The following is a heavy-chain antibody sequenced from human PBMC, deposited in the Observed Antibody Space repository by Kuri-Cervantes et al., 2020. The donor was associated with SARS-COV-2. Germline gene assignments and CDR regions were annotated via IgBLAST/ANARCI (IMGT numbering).Heavy chain of an antibody. V-gene: IGHV3-30*04. D-gene: IGHD3-22*01. CDR2: FSFDGNNK. CDR3: AREFYYDSSGYYYGGALDY. J-gene: IGHJ4*02. CDR1: GFTFRSCA. Sequence: GESLKISCAASGFTFRSCAMHWVRQAPGKGLEWVAVFSFDGNNKFYADSVKGRFTISRDNSKNTLFLQMNSLRAEDTAVYYCAREFYYDSSGYYYGGALDYWGQGTLVTVSS.